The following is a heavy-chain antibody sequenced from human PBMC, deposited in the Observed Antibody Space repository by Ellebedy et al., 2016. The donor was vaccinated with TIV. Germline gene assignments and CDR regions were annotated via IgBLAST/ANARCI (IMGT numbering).Heavy chain of an antibody. J-gene: IGHJ4*02. V-gene: IGHV3-30*04. Sequence: GESLKISXAASGFTFSNYAMNWVRQTPGKGLEWVAFISYDGNNKYYADSVKGRFTLSRDNSKNTLFLEMSSLRTGDTAVYYCARDRSYSPTYWGQGTLVTASS. CDR2: ISYDGNNK. D-gene: IGHD1-26*01. CDR1: GFTFSNYA. CDR3: ARDRSYSPTY.